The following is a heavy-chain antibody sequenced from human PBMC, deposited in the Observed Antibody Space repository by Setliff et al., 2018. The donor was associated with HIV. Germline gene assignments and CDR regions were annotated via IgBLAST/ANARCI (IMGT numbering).Heavy chain of an antibody. Sequence: PSETLSLTCTVSGGSMNSESNHWGWFRQPAGKSLEWIGRFSNIGSTDYNPSLKSRVTISVDRSGNQFSLKLSSVTAADTAVYYCARDPSDGYGHFDYWGQGALVTVSS. CDR3: ARDPSDGYGHFDY. D-gene: IGHD2-2*03. CDR1: GGSMNSESNH. CDR2: FSNIGST. J-gene: IGHJ4*02. V-gene: IGHV4-61*02.